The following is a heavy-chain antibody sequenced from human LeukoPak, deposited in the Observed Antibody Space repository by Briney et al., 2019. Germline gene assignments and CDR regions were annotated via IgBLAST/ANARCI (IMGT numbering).Heavy chain of an antibody. CDR3: AHRLLGSGWYRAFDY. Sequence: SGPTLVKPTQTLTLTCTFSGFSLSTSAVGVGWIRQPPGKALEWLALIYWNDDKRYNPSLRSRLTITKDTSKNQVVLTMTNMDPVDTATYYCAHRLLGSGWYRAFDYWGQGTLVTVSS. CDR2: IYWNDDK. CDR1: GFSLSTSAVG. V-gene: IGHV2-5*01. D-gene: IGHD6-19*01. J-gene: IGHJ4*02.